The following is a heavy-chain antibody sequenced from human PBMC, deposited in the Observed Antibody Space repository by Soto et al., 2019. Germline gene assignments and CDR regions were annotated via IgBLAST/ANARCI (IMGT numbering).Heavy chain of an antibody. V-gene: IGHV4-34*01. J-gene: IGHJ5*02. CDR1: GGSFSGYY. CDR2: INHSGST. CDR3: ARGGGVDTAMGGNWFDP. Sequence: SETLSLTCAVYGGSFSGYYWSWIRQPPGKGLEWIGEINHSGSTNYNPSLKSRVTISVDTSKNQFSLKLSSGTAADTAVYYCARGGGVDTAMGGNWFDPWGQGTLVTVSS. D-gene: IGHD5-18*01.